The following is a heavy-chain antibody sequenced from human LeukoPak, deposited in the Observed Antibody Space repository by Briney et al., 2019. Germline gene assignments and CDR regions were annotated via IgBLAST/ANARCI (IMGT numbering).Heavy chain of an antibody. J-gene: IGHJ3*02. CDR2: IRPSDSNT. CDR3: ALVRPVYAFDI. D-gene: IGHD2-8*01. CDR1: GYAFTSNW. V-gene: IGHV5-51*01. Sequence: GESLKISCQGSGYAFTSNWIAWVRQMPGKGLEWMGIIRPSDSNTRYSPSFQGQVTISADKSISTAYLQWSSLKASDTAMYYCALVRPVYAFDIWGQGTMVTVSS.